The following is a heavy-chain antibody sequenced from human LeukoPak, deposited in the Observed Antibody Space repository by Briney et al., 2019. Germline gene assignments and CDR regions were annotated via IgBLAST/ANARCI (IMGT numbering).Heavy chain of an antibody. D-gene: IGHD1-26*01. CDR1: GGSLTGYY. V-gene: IGHV4-34*01. Sequence: SETLSLTCAVYGGSLTGYYMSWIRQSPGKGLEWLGELSHGGDTNYNPSLKRRVTISVDTSKNQFSLRLTFLTAADTAVYFCASPSECCGSAFRLWGRGTLVTVSS. J-gene: IGHJ2*01. CDR2: LSHGGDT. CDR3: ASPSECCGSAFRL.